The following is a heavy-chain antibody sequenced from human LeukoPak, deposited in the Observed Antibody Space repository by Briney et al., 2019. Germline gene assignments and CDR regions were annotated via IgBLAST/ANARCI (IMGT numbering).Heavy chain of an antibody. J-gene: IGHJ3*02. Sequence: GGSLRLSCAASGFTVSSNYMSWVSQAPGRGLEGVSVIYSGGSTYYADSVKGRFTISRDNAKNSMYLKMNRPRAEDTAVYYCARDSYYYDSSGQMAFDIWGQGTMVTVSS. D-gene: IGHD3-22*01. CDR3: ARDSYYYDSSGQMAFDI. CDR1: GFTVSSNY. V-gene: IGHV3-53*01. CDR2: IYSGGST.